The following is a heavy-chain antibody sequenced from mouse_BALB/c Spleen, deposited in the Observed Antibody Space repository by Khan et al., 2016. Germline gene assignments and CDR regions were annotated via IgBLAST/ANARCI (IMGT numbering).Heavy chain of an antibody. Sequence: EVKLVESGGDLVKPGGSLKLSCAAAGFTFSSYGMSWVRQTPDKRLEWVATISSGGSYTYYPDSVKGRITISRDNAKNTLYLQMSSLKSEDTGMYYCARDGNYWLAYWGQGTLVTVSA. CDR3: ARDGNYWLAY. V-gene: IGHV5-6*01. CDR2: ISSGGSYT. CDR1: GFTFSSYG. J-gene: IGHJ3*01. D-gene: IGHD2-1*01.